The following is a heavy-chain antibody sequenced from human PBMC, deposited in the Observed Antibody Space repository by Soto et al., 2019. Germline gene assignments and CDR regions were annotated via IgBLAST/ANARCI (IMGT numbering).Heavy chain of an antibody. V-gene: IGHV4-34*01. CDR3: ARGRITMVRGAPSC. Sequence: LSLTCSVYGGGFRSYYWSWIRQPPGKGLEWIGEINHSGSTNYNPSLKSRVTISVDTSKNQFSLKLSSVTAADTAVYYCARGRITMVRGAPSCWGQEPWSPSPQ. CDR2: INHSGST. J-gene: IGHJ4*01. CDR1: GGGFRSYY. D-gene: IGHD3-10*01.